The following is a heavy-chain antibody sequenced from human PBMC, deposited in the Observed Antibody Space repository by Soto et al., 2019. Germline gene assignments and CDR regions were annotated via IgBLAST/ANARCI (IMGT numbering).Heavy chain of an antibody. CDR3: ARVGCSGGSCYWYYYYYGIDV. J-gene: IGHJ6*02. CDR1: GYTFTSYD. V-gene: IGHV1-8*01. CDR2: MNPNSGNT. Sequence: QVQLVQSGAEVKKPGASVKVSCKASGYTFTSYDINWVRQATGQGLEWMGWMNPNSGNTGYAQKFQGRVTMTRNTAMSTAYMELSSLRSEDTAVYYCARVGCSGGSCYWYYYYYGIDVWGQGTTVTVSS. D-gene: IGHD2-15*01.